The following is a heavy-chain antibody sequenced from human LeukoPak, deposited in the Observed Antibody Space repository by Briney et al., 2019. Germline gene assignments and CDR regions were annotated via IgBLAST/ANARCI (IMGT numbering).Heavy chain of an antibody. Sequence: QPGGSLRLSCAASGFSFSSYEMNWVRQAPGKGLEWVSYIRSSGSTTYYADSVKGRFTISRDNAKDSLYLQMNSLRAEDTAVYYCVRVGNSLNYFDCWGQGTLVTVSS. CDR2: IRSSGSTT. V-gene: IGHV3-48*03. J-gene: IGHJ4*02. D-gene: IGHD3-16*01. CDR3: VRVGNSLNYFDC. CDR1: GFSFSSYE.